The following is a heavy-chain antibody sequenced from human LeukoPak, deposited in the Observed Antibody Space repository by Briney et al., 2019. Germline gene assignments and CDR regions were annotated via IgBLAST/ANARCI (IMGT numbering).Heavy chain of an antibody. CDR2: IYHSGST. V-gene: IGHV4-30-2*01. Sequence: SQTLSLTCAVSGGSISSGGYSWSWIRQPPWKGLEWIGYIYHSGSTYYNPSLKSRVTISVDRSKNQFSLKLSSVTAADTAVYYCARALRGIRDAFDIWGQGTMVTVSS. CDR3: ARALRGIRDAFDI. J-gene: IGHJ3*02. D-gene: IGHD3-3*02. CDR1: GGSISSGGYS.